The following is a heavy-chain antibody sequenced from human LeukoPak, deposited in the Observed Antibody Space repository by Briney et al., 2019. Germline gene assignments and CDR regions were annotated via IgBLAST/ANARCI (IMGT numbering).Heavy chain of an antibody. D-gene: IGHD3-22*01. V-gene: IGHV7-4-1*02. J-gene: IGHJ4*02. Sequence: ASVKVSCKASGYSFTGYGMNWVRQAPGQGLEWMGWIDTNTGNPTYVQGFTGRFVFSLDTSVNTAYLQISSLKAEDTAVYYCARDGDDTFYYDSGDYYPLDYWGQGSLVTVSS. CDR2: IDTNTGNP. CDR1: GYSFTGYG. CDR3: ARDGDDTFYYDSGDYYPLDY.